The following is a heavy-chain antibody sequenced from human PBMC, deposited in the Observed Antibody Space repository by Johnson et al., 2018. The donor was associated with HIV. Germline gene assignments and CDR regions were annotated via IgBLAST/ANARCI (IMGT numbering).Heavy chain of an antibody. CDR2: IFSGGTT. J-gene: IGHJ3*02. CDR1: GFSVSSYY. Sequence: VQLVESAGGLVQPGGSLRLSCTASGFSVSSYYMTWVRQTPVKGLEWVSVIFSGGTTYYADSVKGRFTISRDNAKDSLNLHVNSLRTEDTALYYCAKEVATRGIVGARGAFDMWGQGTEVTVSS. D-gene: IGHD1-26*01. CDR3: AKEVATRGIVGARGAFDM. V-gene: IGHV3-66*01.